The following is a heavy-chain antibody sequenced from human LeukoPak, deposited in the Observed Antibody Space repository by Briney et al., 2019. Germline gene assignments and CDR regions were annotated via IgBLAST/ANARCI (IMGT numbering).Heavy chain of an antibody. CDR1: GGSISSYY. V-gene: IGHV4-4*07. CDR3: ARGGGLFTDDILTGPNWFDP. Sequence: SETLSLTCTVSGGSISSYYWSWIRQPAGKGLEWIGRIYTSGSTNYNPSLKSRVTMSVDTSKNQFSLKLSSVTAADTAVYYCARGGGLFTDDILTGPNWFDPWGQGTLVTVSS. CDR2: IYTSGST. J-gene: IGHJ5*02. D-gene: IGHD3-9*01.